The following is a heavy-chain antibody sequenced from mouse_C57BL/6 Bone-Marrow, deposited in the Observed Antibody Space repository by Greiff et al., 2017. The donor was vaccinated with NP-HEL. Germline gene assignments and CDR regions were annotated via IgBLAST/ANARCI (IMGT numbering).Heavy chain of an antibody. D-gene: IGHD1-1*01. CDR1: GYTFTDYE. J-gene: IGHJ4*01. V-gene: IGHV1-15*01. CDR2: IDPETGGT. CDR3: TRGYYGLYYYARDD. Sequence: QVQLQQSGAELVRPGASVTLSCKASGYTFTDYEMHWVKQTPVHGLEWIGAIDPETGGTAYNQKFKGKAILTADKSSSTAYMELRSLTSEDSAVYYCTRGYYGLYYYARDDWGQGTSVTVSS.